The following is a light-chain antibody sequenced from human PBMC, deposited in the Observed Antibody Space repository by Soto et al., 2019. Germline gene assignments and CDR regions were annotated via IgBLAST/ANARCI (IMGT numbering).Light chain of an antibody. V-gene: IGLV6-57*04. CDR1: VGGIDYNS. Sequence: NFMLTQPHSVSESPGKKVIISCTLSVGGIDYNSVQWYQQRPGSAPTTVIYDNNKRPSGVPDRFSGSTDGSSNSASLTISGLQTEDESDYNCQSYDSNTVIFGGGTKLTGL. J-gene: IGLJ2*01. CDR2: DNN. CDR3: QSYDSNTVI.